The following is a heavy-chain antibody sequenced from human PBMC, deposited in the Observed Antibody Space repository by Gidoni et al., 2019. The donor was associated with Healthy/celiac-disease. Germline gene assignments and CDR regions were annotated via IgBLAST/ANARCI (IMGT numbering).Heavy chain of an antibody. CDR2: NNYGGST. CDR3: ARGRGRYFEPRMSGYLFDY. J-gene: IGHJ4*02. V-gene: IGHV4-34*01. CDR1: GGSFSGYY. D-gene: IGHD3-9*01. Sequence: QVQLQQWGAGLLKPSENLSLTCAVYGGSFSGYYWSWIRQPPGTGLEWMGENNYGGSTNYNPSRKSRVTISVDTSKTQFSLKLSSVTAADTAVYYCARGRGRYFEPRMSGYLFDYWGQVTLVTVSS.